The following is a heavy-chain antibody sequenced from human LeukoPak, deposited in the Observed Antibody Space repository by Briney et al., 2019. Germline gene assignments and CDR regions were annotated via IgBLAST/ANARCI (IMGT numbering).Heavy chain of an antibody. D-gene: IGHD6-19*01. CDR2: IYPGDSDT. Sequence: PGESLEISCKGSGYSFTSYWIGWVRQMPGKGLEWMGIIYPGDSDTRYSPSFQGQVTISADKSISNAYLPWSSLKASDTAMYYGASILAEAGTFDYWGQGTLVTVSS. J-gene: IGHJ4*02. V-gene: IGHV5-51*03. CDR1: GYSFTSYW. CDR3: ASILAEAGTFDY.